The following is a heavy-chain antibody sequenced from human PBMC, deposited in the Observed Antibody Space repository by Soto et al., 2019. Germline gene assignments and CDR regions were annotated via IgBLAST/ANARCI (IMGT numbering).Heavy chain of an antibody. J-gene: IGHJ6*02. V-gene: IGHV1-69*01. CDR3: ARSQGGSSSLDIYYYYYYGMDV. CDR1: GGTFSTYA. D-gene: IGHD2-15*01. Sequence: QVQLVQSGAEVKKPGSSVKVSCKAPGGTFSTYAISWVRQAPGQGLEWMGGVIPIFGTPKYAQKFQGRVTITADESTSTVYMELRSLRSEDTAVYYCARSQGGSSSLDIYYYYYYGMDVWGQGTMVTVSS. CDR2: VIPIFGTP.